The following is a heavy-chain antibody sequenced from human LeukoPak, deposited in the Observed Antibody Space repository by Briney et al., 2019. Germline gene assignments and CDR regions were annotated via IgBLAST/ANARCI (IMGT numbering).Heavy chain of an antibody. V-gene: IGHV1-3*01. Sequence: ASVTVSCKASGYTFTTYAIHWVRQAPRQGLXXXGWINVGNANTRYSQKFQGRVTITRDTSASTAYIEMSSLRSEDTAVYYCARAYCGGDCYNDYWGQGTLVTVSS. CDR1: GYTFTTYA. D-gene: IGHD2-21*02. J-gene: IGHJ4*02. CDR3: ARAYCGGDCYNDY. CDR2: INVGNANT.